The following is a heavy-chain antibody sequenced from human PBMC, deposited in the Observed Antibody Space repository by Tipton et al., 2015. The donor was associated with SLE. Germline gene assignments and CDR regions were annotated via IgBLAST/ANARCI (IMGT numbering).Heavy chain of an antibody. CDR3: ARDGCSSTSCYSDGNWFDP. D-gene: IGHD2-2*02. Sequence: QLVQSGAEVKKPGASVKVSCKASGYTFTSYDINWVRQATGQGLEWMGWMNPNSGNTGYAQEFQGRVTMTRDTSTGTAYMELSSLRSEDTAVYYCARDGCSSTSCYSDGNWFDPWGQGTLVTVSS. V-gene: IGHV1-8*01. CDR2: MNPNSGNT. J-gene: IGHJ5*02. CDR1: GYTFTSYD.